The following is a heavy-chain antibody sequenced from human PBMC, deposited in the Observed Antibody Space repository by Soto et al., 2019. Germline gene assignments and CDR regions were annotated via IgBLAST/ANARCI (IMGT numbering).Heavy chain of an antibody. J-gene: IGHJ4*02. CDR2: FDPEDGET. D-gene: IGHD3-3*02. CDR3: ATDLEGLAIYDY. CDR1: GYTLTELS. Sequence: GASVKVSCKVSGYTLTELSMPWVRQAPGKGLEWMGGFDPEDGETIYAQKIQGRVTMTEDTSTDTAYMELSSLRSEVTAVYYCATDLEGLAIYDYWGQGTLVTVSS. V-gene: IGHV1-24*01.